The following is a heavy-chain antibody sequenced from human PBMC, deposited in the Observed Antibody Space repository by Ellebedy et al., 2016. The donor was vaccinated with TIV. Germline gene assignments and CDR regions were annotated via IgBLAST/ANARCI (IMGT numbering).Heavy chain of an antibody. D-gene: IGHD3-3*01. CDR3: ARYKGYLESFNWLDS. CDR2: IYHSETT. V-gene: IGHV4-39*07. CDR1: GGSISSSFYQ. Sequence: SETLSLTCTVSGGSISSSFYQWGWIRQPPGKGLEWVGSIYHSETTYYNPSLKSRVTISIDSSKTQFSLNLRSVTAADTAVYYCARYKGYLESFNWLDSWGQGTLVTVSA. J-gene: IGHJ5*01.